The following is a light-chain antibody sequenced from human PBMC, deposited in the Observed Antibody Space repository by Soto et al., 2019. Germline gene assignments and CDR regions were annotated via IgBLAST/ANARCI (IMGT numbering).Light chain of an antibody. V-gene: IGKV1-8*01. CDR2: AAS. CDR1: QGISSY. Sequence: AIRMTQSPSSFSASTGDRVTNTCRASQGISSYLAWYQQKPGKAPKLLIYAASTLQSGVPSRFSCSGSGTDFTLTISCLQSEDFATYYCQQYYSYPYTFGQGTKLEIK. CDR3: QQYYSYPYT. J-gene: IGKJ2*01.